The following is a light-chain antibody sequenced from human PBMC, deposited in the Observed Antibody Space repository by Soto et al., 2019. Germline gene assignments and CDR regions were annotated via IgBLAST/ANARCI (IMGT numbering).Light chain of an antibody. V-gene: IGKV3-20*01. J-gene: IGKJ4*01. CDR2: GAS. Sequence: EIVLTQSPGTLSLSPGERATLSCRASQSFNNNNLAWYQQKPGQAPRLYIYGASTRATGIPDRFSGSGSGTGFTLTISRLEPEDFAVYYCQQHGSTPLTFGGGTKVEIK. CDR3: QQHGSTPLT. CDR1: QSFNNNN.